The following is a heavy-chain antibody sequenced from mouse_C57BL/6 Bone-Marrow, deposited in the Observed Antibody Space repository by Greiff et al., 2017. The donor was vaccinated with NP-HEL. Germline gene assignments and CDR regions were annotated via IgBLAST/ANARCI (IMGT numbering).Heavy chain of an antibody. J-gene: IGHJ4*01. D-gene: IGHD2-1*01. V-gene: IGHV14-4*01. CDR3: TIYYGNAMDY. CDR1: GFNIKDDY. CDR2: IDPENGDT. Sequence: VQLQQSGAELVRPGASVKLSCTASGFNIKDDYMHWVKQRPEQGLEWIGWIDPENGDTEYASKFQGKATITADTSSNTAYLQLSSLTSEDTAVYYCTIYYGNAMDYWGQGTSVTVSS.